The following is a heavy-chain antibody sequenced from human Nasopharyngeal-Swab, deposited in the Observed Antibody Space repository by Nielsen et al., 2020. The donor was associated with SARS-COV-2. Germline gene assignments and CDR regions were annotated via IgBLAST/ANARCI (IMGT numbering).Heavy chain of an antibody. D-gene: IGHD2-2*01. Sequence: SETLSLTCTVSGGSVNNNDWWTWVRQSPGKGLEWIGEVSHSGNTIYSPSLKSRVTFSMDKSKSQFSLRLTSVSAADTAVYFCARGNLVVVPSPILGLGPFLYYFSLNVWGKGTTVTVSS. V-gene: IGHV4-4*02. J-gene: IGHJ6*03. CDR2: VSHSGNT. CDR1: GGSVNNNDW. CDR3: ARGNLVVVPSPILGLGPFLYYFSLNV.